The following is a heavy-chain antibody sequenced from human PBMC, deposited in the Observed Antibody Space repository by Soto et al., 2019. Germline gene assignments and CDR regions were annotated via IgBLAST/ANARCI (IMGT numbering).Heavy chain of an antibody. CDR3: ATRYTTSPAY. Sequence: GESLKISYKGSGYSFTNSWIAWVRQMPGKGLEWMGIIFPADSDTRYSPSFQGQVTLSADKSISTAYLQWSSLKASDTAMYYCATRYTTSPAYWGQGTLVTVSS. J-gene: IGHJ4*02. CDR1: GYSFTNSW. V-gene: IGHV5-51*01. D-gene: IGHD3-16*02. CDR2: IFPADSDT.